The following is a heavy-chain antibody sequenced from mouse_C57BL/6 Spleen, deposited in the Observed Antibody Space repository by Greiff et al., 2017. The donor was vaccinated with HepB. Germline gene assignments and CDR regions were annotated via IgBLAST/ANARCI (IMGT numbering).Heavy chain of an antibody. V-gene: IGHV1-80*01. CDR1: GYAFSSYW. D-gene: IGHD2-5*01. CDR2: IYPGDGDT. Sequence: QVQLKESGAELVKPGASVKISCKASGYAFSSYWMNWVKQRPGKGLEWIGQIYPGDGDTNYNGKFKGKATLTADKSSSTAYMQLSSLTSEDSAVYFCARDSNWYFDVWGTGTTVTVSS. CDR3: ARDSNWYFDV. J-gene: IGHJ1*03.